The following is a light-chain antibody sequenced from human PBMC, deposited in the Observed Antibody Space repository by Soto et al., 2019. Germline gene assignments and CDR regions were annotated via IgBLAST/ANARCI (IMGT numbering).Light chain of an antibody. CDR3: QEYHSYSVT. CDR1: PSISTW. V-gene: IGKV1-5*01. J-gene: IGKJ1*01. CDR2: DAS. Sequence: DIQMTQSPSTLSASVGDRVTITCRASPSISTWLAWYQQKPGKAPKLLIYDASSLESGVPSRFSGSGSGTEFTLTISSLQPDDFATYYCQEYHSYSVTFGQGTKVEIK.